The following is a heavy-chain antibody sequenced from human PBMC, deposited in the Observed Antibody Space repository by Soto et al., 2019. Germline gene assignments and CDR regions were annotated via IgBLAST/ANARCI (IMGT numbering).Heavy chain of an antibody. V-gene: IGHV3-23*01. Sequence: GGSLRLSCAASGFTFSSCAMSWVRQAPGKGLEWVSAISGSGISTFYADSVKGRFTISRDNSKNTLFLQINSLRVEDTAVYYCAKGGGLRYFDWWYYGMDVWGQGTTVTVSS. J-gene: IGHJ6*02. CDR3: AKGGGLRYFDWWYYGMDV. D-gene: IGHD3-9*01. CDR2: ISGSGIST. CDR1: GFTFSSCA.